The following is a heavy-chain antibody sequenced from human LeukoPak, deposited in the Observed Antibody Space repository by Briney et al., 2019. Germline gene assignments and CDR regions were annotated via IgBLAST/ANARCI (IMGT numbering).Heavy chain of an antibody. CDR2: INPNSGGT. CDR3: ARTILGYGSGSYYNDY. CDR1: GYTFTGYY. D-gene: IGHD3-10*01. J-gene: IGHJ4*02. Sequence: GASVKLSCKASGYTFTGYYMHWVRQAPGQGLEWMGWINPNSGGTNYAQTFQGRVTMTRDTSISTAYMELSRLRSDDTAVYYCARTILGYGSGSYYNDYWGQGTLVTVSS. V-gene: IGHV1-2*02.